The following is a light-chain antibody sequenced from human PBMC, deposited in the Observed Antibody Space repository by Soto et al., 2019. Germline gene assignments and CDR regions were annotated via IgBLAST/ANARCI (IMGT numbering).Light chain of an antibody. CDR1: SSDVGAYNY. V-gene: IGLV2-11*01. CDR3: CSYAGSYTVV. J-gene: IGLJ3*02. Sequence: QSALTQPRSVSGSPGQSVTISCTGTSSDVGAYNYVSWYQQHPGKVPKLMIYDVSRRPSGVPDRFSGSKSGNTASLTISGLLADDEADYYCCSYAGSYTVVFGGGTKLTVL. CDR2: DVS.